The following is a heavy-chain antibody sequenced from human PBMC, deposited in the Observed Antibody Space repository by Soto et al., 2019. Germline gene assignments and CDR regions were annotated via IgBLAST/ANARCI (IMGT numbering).Heavy chain of an antibody. V-gene: IGHV1-2*02. D-gene: IGHD2-8*01. Sequence: ASVKVSCKASGYTFTGYYMHWVRQAPGQGLEWMGWINPNSGNTDYAQKFQERVTITRDMSTSTAYMELSSLRSEDTAVYYCAAGEVWYSSRWGQGTLVTVSS. CDR1: GYTFTGYY. CDR2: INPNSGNT. CDR3: AAGEVWYSSR. J-gene: IGHJ4*02.